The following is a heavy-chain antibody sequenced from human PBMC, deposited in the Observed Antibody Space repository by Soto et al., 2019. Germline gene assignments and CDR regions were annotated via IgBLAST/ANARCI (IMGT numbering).Heavy chain of an antibody. V-gene: IGHV4-39*01. Sequence: PSETLSLTSTVSGDSISSSSYYWGWIRQPPGKGLEWIGSIHYTGSTYYNPSLRSRVTISVDTSNNQFSLKVNSVTAADTAVYYCVATTCGSGSYYRHWGQGTLVTVSS. D-gene: IGHD3-10*01. J-gene: IGHJ4*02. CDR2: IHYTGST. CDR1: GDSISSSSYY. CDR3: VATTCGSGSYYRH.